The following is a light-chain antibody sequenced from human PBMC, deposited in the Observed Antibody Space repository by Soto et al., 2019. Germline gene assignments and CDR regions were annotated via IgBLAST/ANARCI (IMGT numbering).Light chain of an antibody. CDR3: QQYNNGWT. CDR2: SAS. Sequence: EIVMTQSPATLSVSPGERATLSCRASHSVSSNVAWYQQKPGQAPRLLIYSASTRATGIPARFSGSGSGTEFTLTISSLQSEDFAAYYCQQYNNGWTFGQGTKV. J-gene: IGKJ1*01. V-gene: IGKV3-15*01. CDR1: HSVSSN.